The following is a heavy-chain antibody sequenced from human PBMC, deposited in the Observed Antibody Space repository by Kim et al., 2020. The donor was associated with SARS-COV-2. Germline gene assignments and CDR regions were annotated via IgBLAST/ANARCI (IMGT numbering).Heavy chain of an antibody. CDR1: GFTFSSYW. J-gene: IGHJ4*02. D-gene: IGHD4-17*01. CDR3: AGNYGDYLTYYFDY. Sequence: GGSLRLSCAASGFTFSSYWMSWVRQAPGKGLEWVANIKQDGREKYYVDSVKGRFTISRDNAKNSLYLQMNSLRAEDTAVYYCAGNYGDYLTYYFDYWGQGTLVTVSS. V-gene: IGHV3-7*01. CDR2: IKQDGREK.